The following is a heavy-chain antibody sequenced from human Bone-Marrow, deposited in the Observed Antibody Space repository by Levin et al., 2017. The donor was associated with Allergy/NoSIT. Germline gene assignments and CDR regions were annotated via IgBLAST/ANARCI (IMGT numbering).Heavy chain of an antibody. CDR2: INSDGSST. Sequence: GGSLRLSCAASGFTFSSYWMHWVRQAPGKGLVWVSRINSDGSSTSYADSVKGRFTISRDNAKNTLYLQMNSLRAEDTAVYYCARLNDYGDYDLWFDPWGQGTLVTVSS. D-gene: IGHD4-17*01. J-gene: IGHJ5*02. CDR1: GFTFSSYW. V-gene: IGHV3-74*01. CDR3: ARLNDYGDYDLWFDP.